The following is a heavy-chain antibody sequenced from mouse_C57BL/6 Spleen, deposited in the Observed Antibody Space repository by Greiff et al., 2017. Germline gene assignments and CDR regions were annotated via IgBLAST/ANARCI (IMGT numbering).Heavy chain of an antibody. CDR1: GYTFTDYE. CDR2: IDPETGGT. J-gene: IGHJ1*03. Sequence: VQLQQSGAELVRPGASVTLSCKASGYTFTDYEMYWVKQTPVHGLEWIGAIDPETGGTAYNQKFKGKAILTADKSSSTAYMELRSLTSEDSAVYYCTKLTGYWYFDVWGTGATVTVSS. CDR3: TKLTGYWYFDV. D-gene: IGHD4-1*01. V-gene: IGHV1-15*01.